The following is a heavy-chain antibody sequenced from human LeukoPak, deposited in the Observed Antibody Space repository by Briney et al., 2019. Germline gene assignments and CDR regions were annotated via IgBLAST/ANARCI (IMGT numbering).Heavy chain of an antibody. J-gene: IGHJ4*02. D-gene: IGHD3-3*02. Sequence: PSETLSLTCTVSGGSISSSSYYWGWIRQPPGKGLEWIGSIYYSGSTYYNPSLKSRVTISVDTSKNQFSLKLSSVTAADTAVYYCARRNHFSDYFDYWGQGTLVTVSS. CDR3: ARRNHFSDYFDY. CDR1: GGSISSSSYY. V-gene: IGHV4-39*07. CDR2: IYYSGST.